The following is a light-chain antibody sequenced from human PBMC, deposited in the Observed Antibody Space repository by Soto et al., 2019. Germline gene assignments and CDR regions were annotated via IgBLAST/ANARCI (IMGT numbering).Light chain of an antibody. V-gene: IGKV1-33*01. Sequence: DIQLTQSPPSLSASEGDRVTITCQASHDIKNYLNWYQQKSGKAPKVLIYDVSSLATGVPTRFSGSGFGTDFTLTISSLQPEDFATYYCQQYDNLLATFGGGTKVEI. J-gene: IGKJ4*01. CDR3: QQYDNLLAT. CDR2: DVS. CDR1: HDIKNY.